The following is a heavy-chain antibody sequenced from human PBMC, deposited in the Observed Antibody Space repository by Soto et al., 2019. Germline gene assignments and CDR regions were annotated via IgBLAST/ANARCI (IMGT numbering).Heavy chain of an antibody. CDR3: AKERSSGWSFDY. Sequence: PGGSLRLSCAASGFTFSTYAMNWVRQAPGKGLEWVSGISGSGDSTYYAESVKGRFTVSRDNSKNTLYLQMNSLRAEDTAVFYCAKERSSGWSFDYWGQGTLVTV. CDR1: GFTFSTYA. V-gene: IGHV3-23*01. J-gene: IGHJ4*02. CDR2: ISGSGDST. D-gene: IGHD6-19*01.